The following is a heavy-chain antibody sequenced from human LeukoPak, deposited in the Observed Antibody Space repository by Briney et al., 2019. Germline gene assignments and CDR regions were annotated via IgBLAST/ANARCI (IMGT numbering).Heavy chain of an antibody. V-gene: IGHV4-34*01. CDR1: GGSFSGYY. J-gene: IGHJ4*02. CDR3: AGRRSCTSCYVTFDY. CDR2: INHSGGT. D-gene: IGHD2-2*01. Sequence: PSETLSLTCAVYGGSFSGYYWSWIRQPPGKGLEWIGEINHSGGTNYNPSLKSRVTISVDTSKNQFSLKLSSVTAADTAVYYCAGRRSCTSCYVTFDYWGQGTLVTVSS.